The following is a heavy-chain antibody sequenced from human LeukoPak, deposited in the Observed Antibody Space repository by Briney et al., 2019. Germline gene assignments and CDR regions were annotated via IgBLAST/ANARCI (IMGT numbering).Heavy chain of an antibody. CDR2: ISIIGSYI. Sequence: GGSLRLSCAASGFTFSSYGMNWVRQAPGKGLEWVSSISIIGSYIYYADSVKGRFTISTDNAKNSLYLQMNSLRAGDTALYYCARGGWDSSSLYNYWEQGTLVTVP. CDR3: ARGGWDSSSLYNY. CDR1: GFTFSSYG. J-gene: IGHJ4*02. D-gene: IGHD6-13*01. V-gene: IGHV3-21*01.